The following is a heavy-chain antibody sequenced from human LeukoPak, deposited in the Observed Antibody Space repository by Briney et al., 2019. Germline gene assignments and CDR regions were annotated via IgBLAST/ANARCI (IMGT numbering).Heavy chain of an antibody. CDR1: GFTFSNYW. CDR3: AREISSWYRSEGRFDP. J-gene: IGHJ5*02. V-gene: IGHV3-7*01. D-gene: IGHD6-13*01. Sequence: GGSLRLSCAVPGFTFSNYWMSWVRQAPRKGLEWVANIKQDGSEKYSVDSVRGRFTISRDNAKSLLYLQMSLLRTEDTAVYYCAREISSWYRSEGRFDPWGQGTLVTVSS. CDR2: IKQDGSEK.